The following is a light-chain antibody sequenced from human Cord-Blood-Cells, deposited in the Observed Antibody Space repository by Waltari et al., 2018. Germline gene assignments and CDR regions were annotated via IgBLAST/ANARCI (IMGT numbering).Light chain of an antibody. CDR3: QQYNNWPMYT. CDR2: GAS. Sequence: EIAMTQSPATLSVSPGERAALSCRASQSVSSNLAWYQQKTGQAPRLLIYGASTRATGIPARCSGSWSGTEFTLTISSLQSEDFAFYYCQQYNNWPMYTFGQGTKLEI. CDR1: QSVSSN. V-gene: IGKV3-15*01. J-gene: IGKJ2*01.